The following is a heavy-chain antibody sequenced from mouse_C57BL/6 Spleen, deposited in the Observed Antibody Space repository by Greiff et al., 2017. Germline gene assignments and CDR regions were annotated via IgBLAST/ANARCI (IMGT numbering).Heavy chain of an antibody. J-gene: IGHJ2*01. V-gene: IGHV1-20*01. CDR1: GYSFTGYF. CDR2: INPYNGDT. D-gene: IGHD1-1*01. Sequence: VQLKQSGPELVKPGDSVKISCKASGYSFTGYFMNWVMQSHGKSLEWIGRINPYNGDTFYNQKFKGKATLTVDKSSSTAHMELRSLTSEDSAVYYCAREGTPYEWGNFDYWGQGTTLTVSS. CDR3: AREGTPYEWGNFDY.